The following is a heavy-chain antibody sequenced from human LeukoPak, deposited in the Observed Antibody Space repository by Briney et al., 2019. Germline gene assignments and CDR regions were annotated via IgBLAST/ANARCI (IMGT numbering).Heavy chain of an antibody. V-gene: IGHV4-59*11. J-gene: IGHJ6*02. CDR2: VHYSRGT. Sequence: SETLSLTCTVSGGSISNHYCNWIRQSPGKELEWIGYVHYSRGTNYNPSLKSRVTISLDTSMNQFSLQLNSVTPEDTAVYYCARVKATGTTLIWDYFGMDVWGQGTTVTVSS. CDR3: ARVKATGTTLIWDYFGMDV. CDR1: GGSISNHY. D-gene: IGHD1-7*01.